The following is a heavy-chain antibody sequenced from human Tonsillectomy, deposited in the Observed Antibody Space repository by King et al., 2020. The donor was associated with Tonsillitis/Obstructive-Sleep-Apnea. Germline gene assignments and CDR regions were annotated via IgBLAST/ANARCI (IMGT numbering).Heavy chain of an antibody. Sequence: VQLVESGGGVVQPGRSLRLSCAASGFSFSSYAMHWVRQAPGKGLEWVAVMLYDGNKEYYGDSVKGRFSISRDNSKNTLYLEMNSLRAEDTAIYYCARDHWWENAVTTTALSLDIWGQGTEVTVSS. CDR2: MLYDGNKE. CDR1: GFSFSSYA. CDR3: ARDHWWENAVTTTALSLDI. J-gene: IGHJ3*02. V-gene: IGHV3-33*08. D-gene: IGHD4-17*01.